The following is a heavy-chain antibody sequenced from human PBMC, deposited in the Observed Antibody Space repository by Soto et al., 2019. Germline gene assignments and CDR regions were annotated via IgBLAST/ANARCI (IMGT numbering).Heavy chain of an antibody. CDR3: ARGNDYVWGSYRYTAEPNQNGMDV. CDR1: GGSISSYH. V-gene: IGHV4-59*01. CDR2: IYYSGST. Sequence: SETLSLTCTVSGGSISSYHWSWIRQPPGKGLEWIGYIYYSGSTNYNPSLKSRVTISVDTSKNQFSLKLSSLTAADTAVYYCARGNDYVWGSYRYTAEPNQNGMDVWGQGTTVTVS. J-gene: IGHJ6*02. D-gene: IGHD3-16*02.